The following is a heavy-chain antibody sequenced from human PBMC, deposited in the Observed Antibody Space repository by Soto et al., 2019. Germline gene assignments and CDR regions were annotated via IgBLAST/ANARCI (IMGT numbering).Heavy chain of an antibody. CDR3: AKGDYGDYVYYYYGMEV. CDR2: ISYDGSNK. V-gene: IGHV3-30*04. J-gene: IGHJ6*02. Sequence: GGSLRLSCAAAGFTFSSYAMHWVRQAPGKGLEWVAVISYDGSNKYYADSVKGRFTISRDNSKNTLYLQMNSLRAEDTAVYYCAKGDYGDYVYYYYGMEVWGQGTTVTVSS. CDR1: GFTFSSYA. D-gene: IGHD4-17*01.